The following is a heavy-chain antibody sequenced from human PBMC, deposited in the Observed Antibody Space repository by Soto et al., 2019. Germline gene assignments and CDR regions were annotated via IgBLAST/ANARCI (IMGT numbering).Heavy chain of an antibody. CDR1: GFTFSSYA. V-gene: IGHV3-23*01. D-gene: IGHD1-20*01. CDR2: VSGSGGST. CDR3: AKPPDYNWNDV. J-gene: IGHJ4*02. Sequence: EVQLLESGGGLVQPGGSLRLSCAASGFTFSSYAMSWVRQAPGKGLEWISAVSGSGGSTYYADSVKGRFTISRDNSKDTLYLQMNNLRAEDTAVYYCAKPPDYNWNDVWGQGTLVTVSS.